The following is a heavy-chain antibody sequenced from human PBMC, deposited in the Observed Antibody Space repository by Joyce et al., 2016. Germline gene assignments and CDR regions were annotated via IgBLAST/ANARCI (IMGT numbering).Heavy chain of an antibody. D-gene: IGHD4-17*01. CDR2: ISSRSNHI. J-gene: IGHJ4*02. Sequence: EIQLLESGGGLAQPGGSLRLSCEASGFSFNIYTMNWVRQAPGKGLEWVSSISSRSNHIYYADSVKGRFTVSRDNAKNSLYLQMDSLRVEDTAIYYCASTVTVSYVFDFWGQGTLVAVSA. V-gene: IGHV3-21*02. CDR3: ASTVTVSYVFDF. CDR1: GFSFNIYT.